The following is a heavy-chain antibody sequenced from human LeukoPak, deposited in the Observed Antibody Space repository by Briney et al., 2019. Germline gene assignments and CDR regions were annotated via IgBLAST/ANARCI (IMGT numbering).Heavy chain of an antibody. CDR2: ISSSGSII. CDR1: GFTFSSYE. J-gene: IGHJ4*02. V-gene: IGHV3-48*03. CDR3: ARGTIFSPYYFDY. D-gene: IGHD3-9*01. Sequence: GGSLRLSCAASGFTFSSYEMNWVRQAPGKGLEWVSYISSSGSIIYYADSVKGRFTISRDNAKNSLYLQMNSLRAEDTAVYYCARGTIFSPYYFDYWGQGTLVTASS.